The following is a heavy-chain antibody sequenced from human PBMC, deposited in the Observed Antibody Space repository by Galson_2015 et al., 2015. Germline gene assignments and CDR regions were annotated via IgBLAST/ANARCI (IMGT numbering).Heavy chain of an antibody. CDR1: GYTFTSYY. Sequence: SVKVSCKASGYTFTSYYIQWVRQAPGQGLECMGIINPSGGSASYTQKFQGRVTMTRDTSARTVYMELSSLRSEDTAVYYCARQGEYTGYDRYYFDYWGQGTLVTVSS. CDR3: ARQGEYTGYDRYYFDY. V-gene: IGHV1-46*01. D-gene: IGHD5-12*01. CDR2: INPSGGSA. J-gene: IGHJ4*02.